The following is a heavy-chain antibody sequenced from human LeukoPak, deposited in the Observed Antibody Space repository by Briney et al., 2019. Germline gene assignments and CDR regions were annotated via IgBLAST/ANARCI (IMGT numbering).Heavy chain of an antibody. J-gene: IGHJ4*02. V-gene: IGHV4-4*07. Sequence: SETLSLTCSVSVVSMNGYYWSWLRQSAGNRLEWIGHVDSSGNTNYNPSLESRVTMSVDTSKKQFSLKLNSVTAADTAVYYCARVLDYYGSGTRDFDYWGQGILVTVSS. D-gene: IGHD3-10*01. CDR3: ARVLDYYGSGTRDFDY. CDR2: VDSSGNT. CDR1: VVSMNGYY.